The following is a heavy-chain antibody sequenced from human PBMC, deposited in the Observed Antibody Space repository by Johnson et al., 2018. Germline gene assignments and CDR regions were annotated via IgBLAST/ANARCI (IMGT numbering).Heavy chain of an antibody. J-gene: IGHJ3*01. D-gene: IGHD3-16*01. Sequence: VQLVESGAEVKKPGSSVQVSCKASGGTFSSYTISWVRQAPGQGLEWMGRIIPILGIANYAQKFPVRVTITADKSTSTAYMERSSLRSEDTAGYACASRGAEGACDLWGQGTIVTVSS. V-gene: IGHV1-69*09. CDR2: IIPILGIA. CDR3: ASRGAEGACDL. CDR1: GGTFSSYT.